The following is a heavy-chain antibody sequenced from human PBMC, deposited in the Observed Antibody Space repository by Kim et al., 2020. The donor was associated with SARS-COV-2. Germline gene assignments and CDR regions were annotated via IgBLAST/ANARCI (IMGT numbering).Heavy chain of an antibody. Sequence: SVKVSCKASGGTFSSYAISWVRQAPGQGLEWMGGIIPIFGTANYAQKFQGRVTITADESTSTAYMELSSLRSEDTAVYYCAREREPEAAAGNWFDPWGQGTLVTVSS. CDR3: AREREPEAAAGNWFDP. V-gene: IGHV1-69*13. CDR1: GGTFSSYA. J-gene: IGHJ5*02. D-gene: IGHD6-13*01. CDR2: IIPIFGTA.